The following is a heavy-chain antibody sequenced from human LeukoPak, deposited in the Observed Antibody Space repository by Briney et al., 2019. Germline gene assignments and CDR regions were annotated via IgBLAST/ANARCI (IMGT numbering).Heavy chain of an antibody. CDR1: GGSISSSSYY. V-gene: IGHV4-39*01. J-gene: IGHJ3*02. D-gene: IGHD3-22*01. CDR3: AITGGPYYYDSSGYSIDPFDI. CDR2: IYYSGST. Sequence: SETLSLTCTVSGGSISSSSYYWGWIRQPPGKGLEWIGSIYYSGSTYYNPSLKSRVTISVDTSKNQFSLMLSSVTAADTAVYYCAITGGPYYYDSSGYSIDPFDIWGQGTMVTVSS.